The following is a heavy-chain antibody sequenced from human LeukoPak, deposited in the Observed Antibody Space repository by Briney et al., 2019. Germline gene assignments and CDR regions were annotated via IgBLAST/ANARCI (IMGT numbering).Heavy chain of an antibody. CDR1: GGTFSSYA. J-gene: IGHJ6*03. Sequence: SVKVSCKASGGTFSSYAISWVRQAPGQGLEWMGGIIPIFGTANYAQKFQGRVTITTDESTSTAYMELSSLRSEGTAVYYCARGGKYYDFWSGYYKDYYYYMDVWGKGTTVTVSS. D-gene: IGHD3-3*01. CDR3: ARGGKYYDFWSGYYKDYYYYMDV. V-gene: IGHV1-69*05. CDR2: IIPIFGTA.